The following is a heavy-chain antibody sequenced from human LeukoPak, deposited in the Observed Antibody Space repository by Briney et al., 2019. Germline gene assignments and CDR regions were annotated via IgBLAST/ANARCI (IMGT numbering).Heavy chain of an antibody. CDR3: ASHYTYCSGGSCYYYYYGMDV. Sequence: PGGSLRLSCAASGFTFSSYSMNWVRQAPGTGLEWVSSISSSSYIYYADSVKGRFTISRDNAKNSLYLQMNSLRAEDTAVYYCASHYTYCSGGSCYYYYYGMDVWGKGTTVTVSS. CDR2: ISSSSYI. J-gene: IGHJ6*04. CDR1: GFTFSSYS. D-gene: IGHD2-15*01. V-gene: IGHV3-21*01.